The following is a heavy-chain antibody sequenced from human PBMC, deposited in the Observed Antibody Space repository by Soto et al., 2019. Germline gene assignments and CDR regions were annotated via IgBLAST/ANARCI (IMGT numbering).Heavy chain of an antibody. CDR1: GGTFSSYA. J-gene: IGHJ3*02. D-gene: IGHD3-9*01. V-gene: IGHV1-69*13. CDR2: IIPIFGTA. CDR3: ARGLYDILTGYMDAFDI. Sequence: GGAVKVSCEASGGTFSSYAISWVLQAPGQGLEWMGGIIPIFGTANYAQKFQGRVTITADESTSTAYMELSSLRSEDTAVYYCARGLYDILTGYMDAFDIWGQGTMVTVSS.